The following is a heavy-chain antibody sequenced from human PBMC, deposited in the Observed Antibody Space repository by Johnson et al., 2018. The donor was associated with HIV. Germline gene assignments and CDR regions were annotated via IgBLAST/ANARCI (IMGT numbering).Heavy chain of an antibody. Sequence: QVQLVESGGGVVQPGRSLRLSCAASGFTFSNHALHWVRQAPGKGLEWVASISYDGSNKYCADSVKGRFTISRDNSKNTLYLQTNSLRAEDTAVYYCARDLYSGYGGRAFDIWGQGTMVTVSS. CDR3: ARDLYSGYGGRAFDI. D-gene: IGHD5-12*01. V-gene: IGHV3-30*04. CDR2: ISYDGSNK. CDR1: GFTFSNHA. J-gene: IGHJ3*02.